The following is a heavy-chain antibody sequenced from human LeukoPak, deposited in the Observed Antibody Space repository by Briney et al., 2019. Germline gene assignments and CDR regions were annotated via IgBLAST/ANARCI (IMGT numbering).Heavy chain of an antibody. CDR3: ARDFCSSTSCSFDP. D-gene: IGHD2-2*01. CDR1: GGTFSSYA. CDR2: IIPILGMA. J-gene: IGHJ5*02. Sequence: ASVKVSCKASGGTFSSYAISWVRQAPGQGLEWMGRIIPILGMANYAQKFQGRVTITADKSTSTAYMELSSLRSEDTAVYYCARDFCSSTSCSFDPWGQGTLVTVSS. V-gene: IGHV1-69*04.